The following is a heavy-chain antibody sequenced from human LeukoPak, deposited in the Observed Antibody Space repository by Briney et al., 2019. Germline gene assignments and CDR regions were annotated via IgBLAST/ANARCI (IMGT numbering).Heavy chain of an antibody. CDR3: ARVVRDIVVVPAAIHFDY. CDR2: IYYSGST. J-gene: IGHJ4*02. V-gene: IGHV4-39*07. CDR1: GGSISSSSYY. D-gene: IGHD2-2*01. Sequence: PSETLSLTCTVSGGSISSSSYYWGWIRQPPGKGLEWIGSIYYSGSTYYNPSLKSRVTISVDTSKNQFSLKLSSVTAADTAVYYCARVVRDIVVVPAAIHFDYWGQGTLVTVSS.